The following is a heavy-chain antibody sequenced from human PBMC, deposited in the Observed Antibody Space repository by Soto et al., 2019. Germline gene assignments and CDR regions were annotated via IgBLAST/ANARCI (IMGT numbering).Heavy chain of an antibody. CDR3: ARDYGSSGKAPWSPNWFDP. CDR2: IIPIFGTA. J-gene: IGHJ5*02. D-gene: IGHD3-22*01. V-gene: IGHV1-69*01. CDR1: GGTFSSYA. Sequence: QVQLVQSGAEVKKPGSSVKVSCTASGGTFSSYAISWVRQAPGQGLEWMGGIIPIFGTANYAQKFQGRVTITADESTSTAYMELSSLRSEDTAVYYCARDYGSSGKAPWSPNWFDPWGQGTLVTVSS.